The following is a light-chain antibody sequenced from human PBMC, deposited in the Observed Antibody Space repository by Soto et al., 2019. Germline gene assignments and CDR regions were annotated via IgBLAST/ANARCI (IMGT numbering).Light chain of an antibody. CDR2: KXS. V-gene: IGKV2-30*02. CDR3: MQGTHWTST. J-gene: IGKJ5*01. CDR1: RSLVRSDGIAY. Sequence: DFVMTQSPLSLSVTLGPPASLAXRSNRSLVRSDGIAYFSWXQQRQGXSPRXXXYKXSNRESGVPARLSGSGSGTDFALKISRVEAEYVGAYYCMQGTHWTSTFGQVTLLDIK.